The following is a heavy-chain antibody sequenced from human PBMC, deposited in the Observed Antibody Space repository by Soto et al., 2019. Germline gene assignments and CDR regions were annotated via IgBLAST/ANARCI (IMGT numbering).Heavy chain of an antibody. V-gene: IGHV1-18*01. D-gene: IGHD5-18*01. CDR2: ISAYNGNT. Sequence: ASVKVSCKASGYTFTSYGISCVRQAPGQGLEWMGWISAYNGNTNYAQKLQGRVTMTTDTSTSTAYMELRSLRSDDTAVYYCARDKGHSSSYYYGMDVWGQGTTVTVS. CDR3: ARDKGHSSSYYYGMDV. CDR1: GYTFTSYG. J-gene: IGHJ6*02.